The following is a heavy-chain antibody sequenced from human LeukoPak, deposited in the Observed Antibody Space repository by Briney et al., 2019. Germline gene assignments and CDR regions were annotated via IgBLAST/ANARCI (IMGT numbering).Heavy chain of an antibody. J-gene: IGHJ4*02. CDR2: INHSGST. D-gene: IGHD3-3*01. Sequence: SETLSLTCAVYGGSFSGYYWSWIRQPPGKGLEWIGEINHSGSTNYNPSLKSRVTISVDTSTNQFSLKLSSVTAADTAVYYCARGRNFWSGYLSAGREYYFDYWGQGTLVTVSS. V-gene: IGHV4-34*01. CDR3: ARGRNFWSGYLSAGREYYFDY. CDR1: GGSFSGYY.